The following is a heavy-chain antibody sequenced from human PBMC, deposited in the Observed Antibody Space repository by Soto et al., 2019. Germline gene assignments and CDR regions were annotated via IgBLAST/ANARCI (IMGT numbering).Heavy chain of an antibody. V-gene: IGHV3-48*02. CDR3: ARDPLYDY. J-gene: IGHJ4*02. CDR2: IGRSSSPF. Sequence: PGGSLRLSCATSGFTRSTYTMNWVRQAPGKGLEWIAFIGRSSSPFYYADSVKGRFTISRDQARDSIYLQMDSLRDEDTALYYCARDPLYDYWGQGTLVTVSS. CDR1: GFTRSTYT.